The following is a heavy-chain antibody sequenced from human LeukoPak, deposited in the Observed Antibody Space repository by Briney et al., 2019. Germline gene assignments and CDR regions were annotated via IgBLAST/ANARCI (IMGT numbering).Heavy chain of an antibody. CDR2: IKQDGSEK. V-gene: IGHV3-7*01. D-gene: IGHD6-13*01. Sequence: GGSLRLSCAASGVTFSSYWMSWGRQAPGKGREGVANIKQDGSEKYYVESVKGRFTISRDNAKNSLYLQMNSLSAEATVVYYSARAPTSSSWYDGYYYMDLWGQGTTVTVSS. J-gene: IGHJ6*03. CDR1: GVTFSSYW. CDR3: ARAPTSSSWYDGYYYMDL.